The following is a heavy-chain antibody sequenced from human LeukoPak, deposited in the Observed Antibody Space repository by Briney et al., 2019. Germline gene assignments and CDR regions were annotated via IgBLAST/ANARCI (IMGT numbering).Heavy chain of an antibody. CDR3: ARPVAGSSVWRSFDY. CDR1: GGSISSSNW. CDR2: IYHGGST. J-gene: IGHJ4*02. V-gene: IGHV4-4*02. D-gene: IGHD6-19*01. Sequence: SGTLSLTCAVSGGSISSSNWWRWVRQPPGKGLEWIGEIYHGGSTNYNPSLKSRVTISVDMSKNQFSLKLSSVTAADTAVYYCARPVAGSSVWRSFDYWGQGALVTVSS.